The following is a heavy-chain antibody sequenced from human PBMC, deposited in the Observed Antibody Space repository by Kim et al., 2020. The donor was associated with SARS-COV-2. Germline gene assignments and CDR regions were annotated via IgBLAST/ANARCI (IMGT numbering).Heavy chain of an antibody. Sequence: SVKVSCKASGGTFSSYAISWVRQAPGQGLEWMGGIIPIFGTANYAQKFQGRVTITADESTSTAYMELSSLRSEDTAVYYCARPYGSPSAFDIWGQGTMVTVSS. J-gene: IGHJ3*02. CDR2: IIPIFGTA. CDR1: GGTFSSYA. V-gene: IGHV1-69*13. CDR3: ARPYGSPSAFDI. D-gene: IGHD4-17*01.